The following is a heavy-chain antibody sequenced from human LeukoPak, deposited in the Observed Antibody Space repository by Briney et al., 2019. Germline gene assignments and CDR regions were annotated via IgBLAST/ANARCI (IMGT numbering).Heavy chain of an antibody. V-gene: IGHV1-2*02. CDR3: ARDFGRSAAVIDY. J-gene: IGHJ4*02. D-gene: IGHD4-17*01. Sequence: GASVKVSCKASGYTFTSYDINWVRQAPGQGLEWMGWINPNSGGTNYAQNFQGRVTMTRDTSISTAYMELSRLRSDDTAVYYCARDFGRSAAVIDYWGQGTLVTVTS. CDR1: GYTFTSYD. CDR2: INPNSGGT.